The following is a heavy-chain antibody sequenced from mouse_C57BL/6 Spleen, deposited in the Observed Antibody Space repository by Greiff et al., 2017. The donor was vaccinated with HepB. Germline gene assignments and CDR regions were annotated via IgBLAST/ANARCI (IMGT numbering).Heavy chain of an antibody. Sequence: EVKLVESGGGLVQPGGSLSLSCAASGFTFTDYYMSWVRQPPGKALEWLGFIRNKANGYTTEYSASVKGRFTISRDNSQTILYLQMNALRAEDSAAYYCARYGSSGDDAMDYWGQGTSVTVSS. CDR1: GFTFTDYY. V-gene: IGHV7-3*01. D-gene: IGHD3-2*02. J-gene: IGHJ4*01. CDR2: IRNKANGYTT. CDR3: ARYGSSGDDAMDY.